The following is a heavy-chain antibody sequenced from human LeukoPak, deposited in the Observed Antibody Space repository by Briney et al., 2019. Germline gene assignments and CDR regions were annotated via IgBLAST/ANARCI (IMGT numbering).Heavy chain of an antibody. J-gene: IGHJ4*02. V-gene: IGHV4-59*01. CDR3: ARKQVLDY. Sequence: PSETLSLTCTVSGDSISGYYWSWIRQPPGKGLEWIGYIYYSGSTNYNPSLKSRVTISLDTSKNQFSLKLSSVTAADTAVYYCARKQVLDYWGQGTLVTVSS. D-gene: IGHD6-13*01. CDR1: GDSISGYY. CDR2: IYYSGST.